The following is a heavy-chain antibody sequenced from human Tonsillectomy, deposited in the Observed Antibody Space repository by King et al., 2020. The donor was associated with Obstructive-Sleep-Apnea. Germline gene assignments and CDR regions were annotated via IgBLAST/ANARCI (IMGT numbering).Heavy chain of an antibody. CDR2: IYYSGST. Sequence: VQLQESGPGLVKPSQNLSLTCTVSGGSISSGDYYWSWIRQPPGKGLEWIGYIYYSGSTYYNPSLKSRVTISVDTSKNQFSLKLSSVTAADTAVYYCARGKDYGIGGFDPWGQGTLVTVSS. V-gene: IGHV4-30-4*01. CDR3: ARGKDYGIGGFDP. CDR1: GGSISSGDYY. D-gene: IGHD4-17*01. J-gene: IGHJ5*02.